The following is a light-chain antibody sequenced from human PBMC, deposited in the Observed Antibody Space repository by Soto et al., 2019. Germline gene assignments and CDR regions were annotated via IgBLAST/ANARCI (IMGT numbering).Light chain of an antibody. CDR2: DVS. V-gene: IGKV1-5*01. CDR1: QTISNW. J-gene: IGKJ1*01. CDR3: QQYSTFWT. Sequence: DIQMTQSPSTLSASVGDRVTITCRASQTISNWLAWYQQKPGKAPKPLIYDVSSLQSGVPSRFSGSGSGTAFTLTISSLQPDDSATYYCQQYSTFWTFGQGTKVDIK.